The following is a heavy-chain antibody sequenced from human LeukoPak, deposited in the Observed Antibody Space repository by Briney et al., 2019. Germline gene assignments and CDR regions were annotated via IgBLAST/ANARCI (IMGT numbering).Heavy chain of an antibody. CDR1: GDSVYSNIAA. Sequence: SQTLSLTCAISGDSVYSNIAAWNWIRQSPSRGLEWLGRTYYRSKWTYEYAVSVKSRISINADTSKNQFSLHLRSVTPEDTALYYCARDVSAGADYWGQGTLVTVSS. D-gene: IGHD6-13*01. CDR2: TYYRSKWTY. V-gene: IGHV6-1*01. CDR3: ARDVSAGADY. J-gene: IGHJ4*02.